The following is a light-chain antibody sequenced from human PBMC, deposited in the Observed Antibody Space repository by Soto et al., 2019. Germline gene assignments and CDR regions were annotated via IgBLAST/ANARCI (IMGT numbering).Light chain of an antibody. V-gene: IGKV1-5*03. CDR2: EAS. CDR3: QQYNSYSMYS. CDR1: XSXNKW. Sequence: DIQMTQSPXTLXASVGXXVXXXXRXXXSXNKWLAWYQQKPGKAPKLLIFEASNLEGGVPSRFSGSGSGTEFTLTISSLQPDDSATYYCQQYNSYSMYSFGQGTKLETK. J-gene: IGKJ2*03.